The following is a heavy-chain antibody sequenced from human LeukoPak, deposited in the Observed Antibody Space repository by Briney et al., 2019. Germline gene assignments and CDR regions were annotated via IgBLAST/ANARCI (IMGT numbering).Heavy chain of an antibody. J-gene: IGHJ6*02. V-gene: IGHV3-9*01. CDR2: ISWNSGSI. CDR3: AKDMAGYNSSYYGMDV. Sequence: GGSLRLSCAASGFTFDDYAMHWVRQAPGKGLEWVSGISWNSGSIGYADSVKGRFTISRDNAKNSLYLQMNSLRAEDTALYYCAKDMAGYNSSYYGMDVWGQGTTVTVSS. D-gene: IGHD6-13*01. CDR1: GFTFDDYA.